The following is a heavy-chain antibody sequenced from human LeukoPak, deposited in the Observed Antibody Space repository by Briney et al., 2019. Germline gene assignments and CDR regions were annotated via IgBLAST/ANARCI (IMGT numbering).Heavy chain of an antibody. D-gene: IGHD1-1*01. Sequence: ASVTVSFKSSGYTFTRYSMHWVRQAPGQRLEWMGWINAGDGDTKYSQNLQGRVTITRDTSANTVYMQLSSLRSEDTAVYYCTRPYKEQLDFDHWGQGTLVTVSS. CDR1: GYTFTRYS. J-gene: IGHJ4*02. V-gene: IGHV1-3*01. CDR2: INAGDGDT. CDR3: TRPYKEQLDFDH.